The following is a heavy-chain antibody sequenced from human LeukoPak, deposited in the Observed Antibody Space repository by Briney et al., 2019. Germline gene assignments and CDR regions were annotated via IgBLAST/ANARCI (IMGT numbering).Heavy chain of an antibody. Sequence: PGGSLRLSCTASGFTFSTYWMTWVRQAPGKGLEWVANIKLAGSQRYYADSVKGRFTISRDNAKNSLYLQMDILAAEDTAGYYFARDTGCAGGTCFSFCDYWGQGTLDTVSS. CDR2: IKLAGSQR. V-gene: IGHV3-7*01. J-gene: IGHJ4*02. CDR1: GFTFSTYW. CDR3: ARDTGCAGGTCFSFCDY. D-gene: IGHD2-15*01.